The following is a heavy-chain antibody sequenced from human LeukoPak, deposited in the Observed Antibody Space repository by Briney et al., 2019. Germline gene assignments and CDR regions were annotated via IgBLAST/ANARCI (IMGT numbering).Heavy chain of an antibody. CDR1: GGSFSGYY. CDR2: INHSGST. CDR3: AREHSGSYCLDY. V-gene: IGHV4-34*01. Sequence: SETLSLTCAVYGGSFSGYYWSWIRQPPGKGLEWIGEINHSGSTNYNPSLKSRVTISVDTSKNQFSLKLSSVTAADTAVYYCAREHSGSYCLDYWGQGTLVTVSS. D-gene: IGHD1-26*01. J-gene: IGHJ4*02.